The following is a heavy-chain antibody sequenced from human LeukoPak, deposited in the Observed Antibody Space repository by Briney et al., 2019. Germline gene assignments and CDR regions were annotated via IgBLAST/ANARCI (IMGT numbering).Heavy chain of an antibody. CDR3: ARGGYYDLWSGYYSESSFDY. CDR1: GGSFSGYY. V-gene: IGHV4-34*01. D-gene: IGHD3-3*01. J-gene: IGHJ4*02. Sequence: SETLSLTCAVYGGSFSGYYWSWIRQPPGKGLEWIGEINHSGSTNYNPSLKSRVTSSVDTSKNQFSLKLSSVTAADTAVYYCARGGYYDLWSGYYSESSFDYWGQGTLVTVSS. CDR2: INHSGST.